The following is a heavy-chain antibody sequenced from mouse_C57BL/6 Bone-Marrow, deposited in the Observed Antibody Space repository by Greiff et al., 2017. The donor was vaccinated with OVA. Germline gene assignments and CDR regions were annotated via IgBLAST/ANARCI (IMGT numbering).Heavy chain of an antibody. J-gene: IGHJ2*01. CDR3: TTYRY. CDR2: IDPENGDT. CDR1: GFNIKDDY. V-gene: IGHV14-4*01. Sequence: VQLQQSGAELVRPGASVKLSCTASGFNIKDDYMHWVKERPEQGLEWIGCIDPENGDTEYASKFQGKATITADTSSKTVYLHLSSLTYEDTAVYYCTTYRYWGKGTTLTVSS.